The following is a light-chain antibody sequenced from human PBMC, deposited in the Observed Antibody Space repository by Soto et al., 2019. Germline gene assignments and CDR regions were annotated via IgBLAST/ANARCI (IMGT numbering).Light chain of an antibody. V-gene: IGLV2-8*01. CDR1: SSDVGGYKY. CDR2: EVN. CDR3: SSLAGTNNLGV. Sequence: QSALTQPPSASGSPGQSVTISCTGTSSDVGGYKYVSWYQQHPGKAPKLMIFEVNKRPSGVPDRFSGSKSGNTASLTVPGLKVEVGADFTGSSLAGTNNLGVLGTGTSSPS. J-gene: IGLJ1*01.